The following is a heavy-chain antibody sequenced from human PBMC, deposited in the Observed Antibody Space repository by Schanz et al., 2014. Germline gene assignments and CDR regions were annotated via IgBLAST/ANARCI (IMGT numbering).Heavy chain of an antibody. CDR2: IYYSGST. V-gene: IGHV4-30-4*08. Sequence: QVQLQESGPGLVKPSQTLSLTCTVSGGSISSGDYYWSWIRQHPGKGLEWIGYIYYSGSTYYNPSLKSRVTMSVDTSKNQFSLRLNSVIAADTAVYYCARGGGGWNFYGMDVWGQGTTVTVSS. D-gene: IGHD3-16*01. CDR3: ARGGGGWNFYGMDV. J-gene: IGHJ6*02. CDR1: GGSISSGDYY.